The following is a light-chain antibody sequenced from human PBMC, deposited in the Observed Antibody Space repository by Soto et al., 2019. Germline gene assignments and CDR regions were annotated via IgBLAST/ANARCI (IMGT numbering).Light chain of an antibody. CDR1: DSDIGSFNL. J-gene: IGLJ1*01. Sequence: QSVLNQPASVSGSPGQSITISCTGTDSDIGSFNLVSWYQQHPGKAPKLMISEVSKRPSGVSTRFSGSKSGNTASLTISGLQAEDEADYYCCSYAGSSTSFSYVFGTGTKLTVL. V-gene: IGLV2-23*02. CDR2: EVS. CDR3: CSYAGSSTSFSYV.